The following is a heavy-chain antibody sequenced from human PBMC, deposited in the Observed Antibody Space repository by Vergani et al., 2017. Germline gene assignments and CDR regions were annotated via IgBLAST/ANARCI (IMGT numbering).Heavy chain of an antibody. V-gene: IGHV1-8*03. CDR2: MNPNSGNT. Sequence: QVQLVQSGAEVKKPGASVKVSCKASGYTFTSYDINWVRQATGQGLEWMGWMNPNSGNTGYAQKFQGRVTITRNTSISTAYMELSSLRSEDTAVYYCARTXYYYDSSGPLWFDPWGQGTLVTVSS. D-gene: IGHD3-22*01. CDR1: GYTFTSYD. CDR3: ARTXYYYDSSGPLWFDP. J-gene: IGHJ5*02.